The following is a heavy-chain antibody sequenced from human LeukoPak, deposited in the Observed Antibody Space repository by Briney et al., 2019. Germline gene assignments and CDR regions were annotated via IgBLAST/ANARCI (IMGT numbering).Heavy chain of an antibody. CDR3: AELGITMIGGV. CDR1: GFIFSSYS. J-gene: IGHJ6*04. V-gene: IGHV3-21*01. CDR2: ISSSSSYI. Sequence: PGGSLRLSCAASGFIFSSYSMNWVRQAPGKGLEWVSSISSSSSYIYYTDSMKARFTISRDNAKNSLYLQMNSLRAEDTAVYYCAELGITMIGGVWGKGTTVTISS. D-gene: IGHD3-10*02.